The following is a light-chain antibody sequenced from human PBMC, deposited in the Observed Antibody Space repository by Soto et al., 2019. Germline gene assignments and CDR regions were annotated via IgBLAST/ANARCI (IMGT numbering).Light chain of an antibody. V-gene: IGLV2-14*01. CDR3: SSYTTTNTHV. CDR1: SSDVGGYSY. Sequence: QSSLTQPASASGSPGQSITISCTGTSSDVGGYSYVSWYQQHPGKAPKLMIYEVSDRPSGVSNRFSGSKSGNTASLTISGLQAEDEADYYCSSYTTTNTHVFGTGTKVTVL. CDR2: EVS. J-gene: IGLJ1*01.